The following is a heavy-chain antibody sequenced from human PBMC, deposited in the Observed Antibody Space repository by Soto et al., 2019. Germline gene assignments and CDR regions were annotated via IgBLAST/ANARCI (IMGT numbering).Heavy chain of an antibody. D-gene: IGHD2-8*02. CDR1: GYSLMSYW. CDR2: MHPGEDDI. J-gene: IGHJ4*03. V-gene: IGHV5-51*01. CDR3: ARPLLVPVRRDTCYLVY. Sequence: PGESLQISCRGSGYSLMSYWIGWVRQLLGKGLEWMAIMHPGEDDIIYNPSFQGQVIVSDEKSITTYLQWRNVKASDTAMYYCARPLLVPVRRDTCYLVYWCQGTLGTVS.